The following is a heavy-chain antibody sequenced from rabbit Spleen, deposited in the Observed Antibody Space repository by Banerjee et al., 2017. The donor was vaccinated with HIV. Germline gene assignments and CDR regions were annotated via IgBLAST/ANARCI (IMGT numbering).Heavy chain of an antibody. J-gene: IGHJ4*01. V-gene: IGHV1S45*01. D-gene: IGHD4-2*01. CDR3: ARDPSLYAFNL. CDR2: INTGSGSA. CDR1: GFSFSSSYY. Sequence: QEQLEESGGDLVKPEGSLTLTCTASGFSFSSSYYIYWVRQAPGKGLEWIGHINTGSGSAYYASWAKGRFAISKTSSTTVTLQMTSLTAADTATYFCARDPSLYAFNLWGPGTLVTVS.